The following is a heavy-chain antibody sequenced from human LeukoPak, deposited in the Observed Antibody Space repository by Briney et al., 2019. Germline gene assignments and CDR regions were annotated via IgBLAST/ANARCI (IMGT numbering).Heavy chain of an antibody. D-gene: IGHD4-11*01. CDR1: GGSITTYY. CDR3: ARLHYSKDGISRPSMDV. J-gene: IGHJ6*03. CDR2: IYYTGTT. V-gene: IGHV4-59*08. Sequence: PSETLSLTRTVSGGSITTYYWSWIRQPPGKRMEWMGYIYYTGTTNYNPSFKSRVTISVDTSKNQFSLRVNSVTDADTAVYYCARLHYSKDGISRPSMDVWGRGTTVIVSS.